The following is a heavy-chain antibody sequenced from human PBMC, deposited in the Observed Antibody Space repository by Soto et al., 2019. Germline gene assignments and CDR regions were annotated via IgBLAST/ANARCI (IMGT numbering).Heavy chain of an antibody. V-gene: IGHV4-31*03. CDR2: IYYSGST. J-gene: IGHJ4*02. Sequence: QVQLQESGPGLVKPSQTQSLTCTVSGGSISSGGYYWSWIRQHPGKGLEWIGYIYYSGSTYYNPSLKSRVTISVDTSKNQFSLKLSSVTAADTAVYYCARESRGTTVTRIDYWGQGTLVTVSS. CDR3: ARESRGTTVTRIDY. CDR1: GGSISSGGYY. D-gene: IGHD4-17*01.